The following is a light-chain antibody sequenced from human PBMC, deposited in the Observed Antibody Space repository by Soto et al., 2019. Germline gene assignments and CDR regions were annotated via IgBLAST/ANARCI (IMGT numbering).Light chain of an antibody. CDR3: SSYTNSDTWV. Sequence: QSALTQPASVSGSPGQSITISCTGTSSDVGGYNYVSWYQQHPGQVPKLTIYEVTNRPSGVSSRFSGSKSGNTASLTISGLQDEDEADYYCSSYTNSDTWVFGGGTKLTVL. J-gene: IGLJ3*02. CDR2: EVT. V-gene: IGLV2-14*01. CDR1: SSDVGGYNY.